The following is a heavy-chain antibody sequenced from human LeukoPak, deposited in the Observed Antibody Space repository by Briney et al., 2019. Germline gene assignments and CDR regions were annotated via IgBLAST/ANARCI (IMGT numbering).Heavy chain of an antibody. Sequence: GGSLRLSCAASGFTFSSYSMNWVRQAPGKGLEWVSPISSSSSYIYYADSVKGRFTISRDNAKNSLYLQMNSLRAEDTAVYYCARDGYSYGFFDYWGQGTLVTVSS. D-gene: IGHD5-18*01. J-gene: IGHJ4*02. CDR1: GFTFSSYS. V-gene: IGHV3-21*01. CDR3: ARDGYSYGFFDY. CDR2: ISSSSSYI.